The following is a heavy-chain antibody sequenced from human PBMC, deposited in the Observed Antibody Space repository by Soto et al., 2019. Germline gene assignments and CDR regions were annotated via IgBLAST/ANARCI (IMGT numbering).Heavy chain of an antibody. J-gene: IGHJ6*02. CDR2: FSAHRSNT. CDR3: ARTINRYCTNDICLSPYYSYGLDV. CDR1: GYTITKFG. D-gene: IGHD2-8*01. Sequence: QVQLVQSGAEMKKPGASVKVSCKASGYTITKFGISWVRQAPGQGLEWMGWFSAHRSNTKYAQKFQGRVTMTTDTSTNTAYMELRSLRSDDSGVFYCARTINRYCTNDICLSPYYSYGLDVWGQGTTVSVSS. V-gene: IGHV1-18*01.